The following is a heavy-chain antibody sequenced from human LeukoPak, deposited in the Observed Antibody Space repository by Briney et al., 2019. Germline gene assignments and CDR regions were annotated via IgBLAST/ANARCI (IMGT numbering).Heavy chain of an antibody. CDR3: ARAVYYYGSGSYYYYFDY. Sequence: SVKVSCKASGGTFSSYAISWVRQAPGQGLEWMGGIIPTFGTAAYAQKFQGRVTITADKSTSTAYMELSSLRSEDTAVYYCARAVYYYGSGSYYYYFDYWGQGTLVTVSS. J-gene: IGHJ4*02. CDR1: GGTFSSYA. CDR2: IIPTFGTA. V-gene: IGHV1-69*06. D-gene: IGHD3-10*01.